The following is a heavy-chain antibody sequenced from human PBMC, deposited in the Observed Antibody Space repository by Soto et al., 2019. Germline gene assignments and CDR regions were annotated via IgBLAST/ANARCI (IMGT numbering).Heavy chain of an antibody. Sequence: GESLKISCKGSVYSFTSYWISWVRQMPGKGLEWMGRIDPSDSYTNYSPSFQGHVTISADKSISTAYLQWSSLKASDTAMYYCAVSTGILTGYRYGMDVWGQGATVTVSS. J-gene: IGHJ6*02. CDR2: IDPSDSYT. CDR3: AVSTGILTGYRYGMDV. V-gene: IGHV5-10-1*01. D-gene: IGHD3-9*01. CDR1: VYSFTSYW.